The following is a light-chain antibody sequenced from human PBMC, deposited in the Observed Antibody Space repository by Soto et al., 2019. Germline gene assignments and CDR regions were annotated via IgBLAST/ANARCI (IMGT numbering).Light chain of an antibody. V-gene: IGKV3-15*01. J-gene: IGKJ1*01. CDR1: QSVSNN. Sequence: EIVLTQSPATLSLSPGERATLSCRASQSVSNNLAWYQQKPGQAPRLLIYGASTRATGIPARFSGSGSGTEFTLTISSLQSEDFAVYYCQQYNNWPLTFGQGTKVDIK. CDR3: QQYNNWPLT. CDR2: GAS.